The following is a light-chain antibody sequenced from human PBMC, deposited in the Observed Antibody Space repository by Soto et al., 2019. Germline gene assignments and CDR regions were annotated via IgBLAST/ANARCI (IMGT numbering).Light chain of an antibody. Sequence: EIVMTQSPATLSGSPGERATLSCRASHSVSSKLAWFQQKHGQAPSLLIYGVSTRATGVPVRFSGSGSGTEFTLTINSLQSEDFAVYYCQQYNNWPHTFGQGTKVDIK. J-gene: IGKJ2*01. CDR1: HSVSSK. V-gene: IGKV3-15*01. CDR3: QQYNNWPHT. CDR2: GVS.